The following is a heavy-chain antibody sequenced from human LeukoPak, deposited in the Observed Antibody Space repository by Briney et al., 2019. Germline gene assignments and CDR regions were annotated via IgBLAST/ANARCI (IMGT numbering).Heavy chain of an antibody. D-gene: IGHD1-1*01. Sequence: PGGSLRLSCAASGFTFSDYSMNWVRQAPGKGLEWISYIGISSGNTKYADSVKGRFTISGDSAKSSLYLQMNNLRVEDTAVYYCARDHNYAFDNWGQGTLVTVSS. CDR3: ARDHNYAFDN. V-gene: IGHV3-48*04. J-gene: IGHJ4*02. CDR1: GFTFSDYS. CDR2: IGISSGNT.